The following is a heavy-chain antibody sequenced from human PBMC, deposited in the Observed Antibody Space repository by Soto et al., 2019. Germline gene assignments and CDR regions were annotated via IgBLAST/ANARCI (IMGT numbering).Heavy chain of an antibody. V-gene: IGHV5-51*01. CDR3: ARDGLSSSTSFDY. CDR2: IYPDDSDA. CDR1: GYSFTRYW. Sequence: GESLKISCTGSGYSFTRYWISWVRQVPGKGLEWMGIIYPDDSDAKYSPSFQGQVTMSADKSINTAYLQWSSLKASDTGMYFCARDGLSSSTSFDYWGQGTQVTVSS. D-gene: IGHD2-2*01. J-gene: IGHJ4*02.